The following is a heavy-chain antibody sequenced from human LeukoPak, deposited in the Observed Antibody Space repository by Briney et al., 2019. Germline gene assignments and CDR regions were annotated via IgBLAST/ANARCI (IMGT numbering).Heavy chain of an antibody. CDR2: ISSSSSYI. CDR1: GFTFSSYS. Sequence: GGSLRLSCAASGFTFSSYSMNWVRQAPGKGLEWVSSISSSSSYIYYADSVKGRFTISRDSAKNSLYLQMNSLRAEDTAVYYCARVYGGNPGWYFDLWGRGTLVTVSS. V-gene: IGHV3-21*01. CDR3: ARVYGGNPGWYFDL. J-gene: IGHJ2*01. D-gene: IGHD4-23*01.